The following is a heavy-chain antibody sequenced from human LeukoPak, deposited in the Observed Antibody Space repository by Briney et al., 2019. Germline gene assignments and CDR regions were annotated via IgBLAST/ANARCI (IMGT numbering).Heavy chain of an antibody. V-gene: IGHV1-69*05. D-gene: IGHD4-17*01. Sequence: GASVKVSCKASGGTFSSYAISLVRQAPGQGLEWMGGIIPIFGTANYAQKFQGRVTITTDESTSTAYMELSSLRSEYTAVYYCARGLSGDYDWFDPWGQGTLVTVSS. CDR1: GGTFSSYA. CDR3: ARGLSGDYDWFDP. CDR2: IIPIFGTA. J-gene: IGHJ5*02.